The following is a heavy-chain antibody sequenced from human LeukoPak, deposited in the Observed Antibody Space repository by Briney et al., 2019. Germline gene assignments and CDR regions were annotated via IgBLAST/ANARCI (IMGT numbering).Heavy chain of an antibody. J-gene: IGHJ5*02. CDR2: IYYSGST. CDR1: GGSISSYY. CDR3: ARLVVAGDTNWFDP. D-gene: IGHD6-19*01. V-gene: IGHV4-59*08. Sequence: NPSETLSLTCTVSGGSISSYYWSWIRQPPWKGLEWIGYIYYSGSTNYNPSLKSRVTISVDTSKNQFSLKLSSVTAADTAVYYCARLVVAGDTNWFDPWGQGTLVTVSS.